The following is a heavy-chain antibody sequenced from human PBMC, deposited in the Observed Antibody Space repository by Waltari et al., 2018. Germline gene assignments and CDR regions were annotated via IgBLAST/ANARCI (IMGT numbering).Heavy chain of an antibody. CDR1: GFIFSNSW. J-gene: IGHJ4*02. D-gene: IGHD4-17*01. CDR3: ARDFAYGASDY. Sequence: EGQLVESGGDLVQPGGSLRLSCVAPGFIFSNSWMSWVRQAPGKGLEWLAGIHPDGRQTYYAGSGKGRFTISRDDDKNSLYLQMSSLRAEDTAAYYCARDFAYGASDYWGRGTLVTVSS. CDR2: IHPDGRQT. V-gene: IGHV3-7*03.